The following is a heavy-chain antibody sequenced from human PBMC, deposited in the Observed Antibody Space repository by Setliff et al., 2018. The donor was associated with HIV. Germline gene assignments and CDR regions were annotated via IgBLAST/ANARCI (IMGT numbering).Heavy chain of an antibody. Sequence: SETLSLTCTVSGGSFRSSRYYWGWIRQPPGKGLEWIGNIHYGGFFWYSPSLKSRVTISVDTSKNQFSLNLTSVTAADTAVYYCARAKYYYDTSAYYGSRDWYFDLWGRGTLVTVSS. CDR2: IHYGGFF. D-gene: IGHD3-22*01. J-gene: IGHJ2*01. CDR3: ARAKYYYDTSAYYGSRDWYFDL. V-gene: IGHV4-39*07. CDR1: GGSFRSSRYY.